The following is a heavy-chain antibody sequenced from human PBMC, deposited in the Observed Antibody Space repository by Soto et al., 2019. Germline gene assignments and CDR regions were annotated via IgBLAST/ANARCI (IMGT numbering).Heavy chain of an antibody. V-gene: IGHV4-59*08. D-gene: IGHD3-3*01. J-gene: IGHJ3*02. CDR3: ARIRFFRTFDM. CDR1: GGSTTSYY. CDR2: ISYSGTT. Sequence: QVQLQESGPGLVKPSETLSLTCTVSGGSTTSYYWSWIRQPPGKGLEWIGYISYSGTTNYNPSLNSRVTISVDTSKNQFSLTLTSVIAADTAVYYCARIRFFRTFDMWGQGTMVTVSS.